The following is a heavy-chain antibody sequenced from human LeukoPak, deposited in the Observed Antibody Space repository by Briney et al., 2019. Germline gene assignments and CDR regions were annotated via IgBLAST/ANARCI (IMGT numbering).Heavy chain of an antibody. J-gene: IGHJ5*02. D-gene: IGHD6-13*01. V-gene: IGHV4-59*08. CDR3: AGLHFAAAEEFDP. CDR1: GGSINGFY. CDR2: IYYSGNT. Sequence: SETLSLTCTVSGGSINGFYWSWIRQPPGKGLEWIGYIYYSGNTNYNPSLESRVTISQDKSKNQFSLNLNSVTAADTAMYYCAGLHFAAAEEFDPWGQGTLVTVSS.